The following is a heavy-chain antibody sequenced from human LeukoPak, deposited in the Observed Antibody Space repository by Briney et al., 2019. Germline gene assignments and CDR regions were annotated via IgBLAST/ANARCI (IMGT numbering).Heavy chain of an antibody. D-gene: IGHD2-15*01. CDR3: AKGRTSSSYSSVSS. Sequence: PGGSLRLFCAASGFTFSSYAMRWVRQAPGKGLEWVSVISGGGGATYYAGSVKGRFTISRDDSENTLYLQMNSLRAEDTAVYYCAKGRTSSSYSSVSSWGQGTLVTVSS. CDR1: GFTFSSYA. J-gene: IGHJ5*02. V-gene: IGHV3-23*01. CDR2: ISGGGGAT.